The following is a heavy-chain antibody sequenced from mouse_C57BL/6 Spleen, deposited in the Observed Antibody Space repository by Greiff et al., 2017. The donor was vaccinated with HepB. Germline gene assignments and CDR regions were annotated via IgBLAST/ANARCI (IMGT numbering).Heavy chain of an antibody. D-gene: IGHD3-2*02. CDR2: IDPETGGT. CDR3: TRRLFAY. CDR1: GYTFTDYE. Sequence: VQLQESGAELVRPGASVTLSCKASGYTFTDYEMHWVKQTPVHGLEWIGAIDPETGGTAYNQKFKGKAILTADKSSSTAYMELRSLTSEDSAVYYCTRRLFAYWGQGTLVTVSA. J-gene: IGHJ3*01. V-gene: IGHV1-15*01.